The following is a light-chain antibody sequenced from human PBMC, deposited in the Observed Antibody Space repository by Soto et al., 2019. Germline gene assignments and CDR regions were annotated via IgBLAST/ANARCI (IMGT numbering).Light chain of an antibody. CDR2: RSN. CDR3: QSYDNTLRRV. CDR1: ISNIGAGYD. J-gene: IGLJ3*02. Sequence: QSVLTQPPSVSGAPGQRVTISCTGSISNIGAGYDIHWYRQVGGTAPKLLIYRSNNRPSGVPDRFSGSKSGTSASLAITGLQAEDEADYYCQSYDNTLRRVFGGGTKVTVL. V-gene: IGLV1-40*01.